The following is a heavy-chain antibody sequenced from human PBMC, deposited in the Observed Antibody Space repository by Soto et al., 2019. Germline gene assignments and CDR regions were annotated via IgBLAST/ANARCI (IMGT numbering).Heavy chain of an antibody. D-gene: IGHD3-3*01. CDR2: IYYSGST. CDR1: GGSISSSSYY. V-gene: IGHV4-39*01. Sequence: SETLSLTCTVSGGSISSSSYYWGWIRQPPGKGLEWIGSIYYSGSTYYNPSLKSRVTISVDTSKNQFSLKLSSVNAADTAVYYCARQTIFGVAAFDYWGQGTLVTVSS. J-gene: IGHJ4*02. CDR3: ARQTIFGVAAFDY.